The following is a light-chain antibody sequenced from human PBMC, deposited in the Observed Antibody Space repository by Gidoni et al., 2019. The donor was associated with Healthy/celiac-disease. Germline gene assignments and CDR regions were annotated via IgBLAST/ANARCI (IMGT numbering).Light chain of an antibody. CDR2: DAS. V-gene: IGKV3-11*01. Sequence: EIGLTQSPATLSLSPGERATLSCRASQSVSSYLAWYQQKPGQAHRLLIYDASNRATGIPARFSGSGSGTYFTLTISSLEPEDFAVYYCQQRRNWPPKETWTFGQXTKVEIK. CDR3: QQRRNWPPKETWT. J-gene: IGKJ1*01. CDR1: QSVSSY.